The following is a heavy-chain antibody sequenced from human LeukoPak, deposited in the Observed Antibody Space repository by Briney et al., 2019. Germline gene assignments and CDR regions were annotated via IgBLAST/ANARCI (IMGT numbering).Heavy chain of an antibody. V-gene: IGHV1-18*04. CDR1: GYTFTSYG. CDR3: ARERARYCSSTSCYPFDI. CDR2: ISAYNGNT. J-gene: IGHJ3*02. Sequence: GASAKVSCKASGYTFTSYGISWVRQAPGQGLEWMGWISAYNGNTNYAQKLQGRVTMTTDTSTSTAYMELRSPRSDDTAVYYCARERARYCSSTSCYPFDIWGQGTMVTVSS. D-gene: IGHD2-2*01.